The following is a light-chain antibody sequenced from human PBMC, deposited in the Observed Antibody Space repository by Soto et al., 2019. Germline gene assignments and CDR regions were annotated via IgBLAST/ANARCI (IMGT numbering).Light chain of an antibody. CDR2: AAS. Sequence: DIQMTQSPSSLSASVGDRVTITCRATQGISNYLAWYQQKPGQVPQLLIYAASVLQSGVPSRFGGSGSGTDCSLTISSLQPEDVATYYCQKYNSAPLTFGGGTKLQIK. J-gene: IGKJ4*01. CDR1: QGISNY. CDR3: QKYNSAPLT. V-gene: IGKV1-27*01.